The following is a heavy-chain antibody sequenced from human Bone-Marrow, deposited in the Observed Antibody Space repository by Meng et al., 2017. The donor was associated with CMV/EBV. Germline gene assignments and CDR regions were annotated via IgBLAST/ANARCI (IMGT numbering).Heavy chain of an antibody. CDR1: GGSISSSSYY. Sequence: GSLRLSCTVSGGSISSSSYYWGWIRQPPGKGLEWIGEINHSGSTNYNPSLKSRVTISVDTSKNQFSLKLSSVTAADTAVYYCARGPKLGYCSSSLLPCLYYYAMDVWGQGTTVTASS. CDR2: INHSGST. CDR3: ARGPKLGYCSSSLLPCLYYYAMDV. D-gene: IGHD2-2*01. V-gene: IGHV4-39*07. J-gene: IGHJ6*02.